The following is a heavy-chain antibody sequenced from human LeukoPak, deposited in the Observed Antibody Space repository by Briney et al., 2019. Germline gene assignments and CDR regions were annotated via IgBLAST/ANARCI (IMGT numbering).Heavy chain of an antibody. Sequence: ASVKVSCKASGYTFTGYYMRWVRQAPGQGLEWMGWINPNSGGTNYAQKFQGRVTMTRDTSISTAYMELSRLRSDDTAVYYCARGPKQQLPPGGWFDPWGQGTMVTVSS. D-gene: IGHD6-13*01. CDR3: ARGPKQQLPPGGWFDP. V-gene: IGHV1-2*02. CDR2: INPNSGGT. CDR1: GYTFTGYY. J-gene: IGHJ5*02.